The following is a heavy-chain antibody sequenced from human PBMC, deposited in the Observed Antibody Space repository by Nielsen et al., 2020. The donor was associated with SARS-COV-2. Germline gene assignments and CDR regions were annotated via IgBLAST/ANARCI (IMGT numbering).Heavy chain of an antibody. V-gene: IGHV3-30*04. CDR3: ARDQTIAVAGTAFDY. CDR1: GFTFSSHA. Sequence: GESLKISCAASGFTFSSHAMHWVRQAPGKGLEWVAVISYDGSNKYYADSVKGRFTISRDNSKNTLYLQMNSLRAEDTAVYYCARDQTIAVAGTAFDYWGQGTLVTVSS. J-gene: IGHJ4*02. D-gene: IGHD6-19*01. CDR2: ISYDGSNK.